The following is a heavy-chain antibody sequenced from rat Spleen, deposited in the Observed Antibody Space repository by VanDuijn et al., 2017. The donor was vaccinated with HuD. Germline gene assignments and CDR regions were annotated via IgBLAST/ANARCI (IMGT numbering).Heavy chain of an antibody. J-gene: IGHJ3*01. V-gene: IGHV5-19*01. CDR2: ISPSGATT. CDR3: ARVATRVSRFAY. CDR1: GFTLSDYV. Sequence: EVQLVESGGGLVQPGRSLKLSCAASGFTLSDYVMHWIRQAPTKGLEWVTSISPSGATTNYRDSVKGRFTISRDNARGTLYLQMDSLRSEDTATYYCARVATRVSRFAYWGQGTLVTVSS. D-gene: IGHD1-4*01.